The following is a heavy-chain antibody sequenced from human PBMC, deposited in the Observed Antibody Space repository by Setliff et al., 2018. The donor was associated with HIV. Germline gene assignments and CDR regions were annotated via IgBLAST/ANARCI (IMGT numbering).Heavy chain of an antibody. CDR1: GYTFTTYG. V-gene: IGHV7-4-1*02. CDR3: ARVGSYWSTFDY. D-gene: IGHD1-26*01. J-gene: IGHJ4*02. Sequence: ASVKVSCKASGYTFTTYGISWVRQAPGQGFEWMGWINTETGNPMYAQGFRGRFVFSLDTPVSTTYLQINSLKAEDTAMYYCARVGSYWSTFDYWGQGALVTV. CDR2: INTETGNP.